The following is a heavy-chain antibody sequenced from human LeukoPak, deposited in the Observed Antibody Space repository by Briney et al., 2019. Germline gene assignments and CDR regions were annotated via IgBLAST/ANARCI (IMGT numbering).Heavy chain of an antibody. V-gene: IGHV4-39*01. CDR1: GGSINSSSYY. CDR3: ARHAIFGAVVIIPNAFDI. D-gene: IGHD3-3*01. CDR2: IFYSGNT. J-gene: IGHJ3*02. Sequence: SETLSLTCTVSGGSINSSSYYWGWIRQPPGKGLEWIGSIFYSGNTYDNPSLKSRVTISVDTSKNQFSLKLSSVTAADTAVYYCARHAIFGAVVIIPNAFDIWGLGTKVTVSS.